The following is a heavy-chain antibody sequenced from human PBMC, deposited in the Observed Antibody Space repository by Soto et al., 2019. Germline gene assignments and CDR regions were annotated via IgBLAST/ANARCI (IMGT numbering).Heavy chain of an antibody. Sequence: SVKVSCKASGFTFTSSAVQWVRQARGQRLEWIGWIVVGSGNTNYAQKFQERVTITRDMSTSTAYMELSSLRSEDTAVYYCALGYYDSSGYSFNWFDPWGQGTLVTVSS. CDR3: ALGYYDSSGYSFNWFDP. D-gene: IGHD3-22*01. V-gene: IGHV1-58*01. CDR1: GFTFTSSA. J-gene: IGHJ5*02. CDR2: IVVGSGNT.